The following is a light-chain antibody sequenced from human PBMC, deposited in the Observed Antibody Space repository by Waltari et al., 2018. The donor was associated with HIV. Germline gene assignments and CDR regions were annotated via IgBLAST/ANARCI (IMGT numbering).Light chain of an antibody. CDR3: QQYYTTPLT. J-gene: IGKJ4*01. CDR2: LAF. V-gene: IGKV4-1*01. CDR1: QSLLYTSNSKNF. Sequence: DIVMPQSPASVPVSLGARASITCKSSQSLLYTSNSKNFLAWYQQKPGQPPKLLIYLAFTRESGVPDRFSGSGSGTDFTLTISGLQADDVAIYYCQQYYTTPLTFGGGTKVEI.